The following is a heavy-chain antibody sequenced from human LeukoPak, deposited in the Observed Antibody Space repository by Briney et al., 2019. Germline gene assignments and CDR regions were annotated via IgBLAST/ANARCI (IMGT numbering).Heavy chain of an antibody. J-gene: IGHJ4*02. CDR3: ARAPSYYIVLMVYAFSHPYYFDY. CDR1: GFTFSTYS. Sequence: PGGSLRLSCAASGFTFSTYSMNWVRQAPGKGLEWVSSITGSSSNIYYADSVKGRFTISRDNAKNSLYLQMNSLRAEDTAVYYCARAPSYYIVLMVYAFSHPYYFDYWGQGTLVTVSS. V-gene: IGHV3-21*01. CDR2: ITGSSSNI. D-gene: IGHD2-8*01.